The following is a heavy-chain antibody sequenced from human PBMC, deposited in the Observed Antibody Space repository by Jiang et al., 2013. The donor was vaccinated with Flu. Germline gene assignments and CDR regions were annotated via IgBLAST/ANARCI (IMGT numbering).Heavy chain of an antibody. D-gene: IGHD3-10*02. J-gene: IGHJ6*02. CDR2: IFHRGST. Sequence: GPGLVKPSQTLSLTCTVSGGSISSGSYSWNWVRQPPGKGLEWIGDIFHRGSTHYNVSLKSRVAISLDTSKNQFSLKLSSVTAADTAVYYCARMFWVPFDVGPVDYEYGLDVSGPRDHGHRLL. V-gene: IGHV4-30-4*07. CDR1: GGSISSGSYS. CDR3: ARMFWVPFDVGPVDYEYGLDV.